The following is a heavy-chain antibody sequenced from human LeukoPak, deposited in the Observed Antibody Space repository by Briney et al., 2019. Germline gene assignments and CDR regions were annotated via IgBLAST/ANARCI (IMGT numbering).Heavy chain of an antibody. CDR3: ARDGSGSYYKWRDNWFDP. V-gene: IGHV4-31*03. CDR1: GGSISSGGYY. J-gene: IGHJ5*02. CDR2: IYYSGST. Sequence: SQTQSLTCTVSGGSISSGGYYWSWIRQHPGKGLEWIGYIYYSGSTYYNPSLKSRVTISVDTSKNQFSLKLSSVTAADTAVYYCARDGSGSYYKWRDNWFDPWGQGTLVTVSS. D-gene: IGHD3-10*01.